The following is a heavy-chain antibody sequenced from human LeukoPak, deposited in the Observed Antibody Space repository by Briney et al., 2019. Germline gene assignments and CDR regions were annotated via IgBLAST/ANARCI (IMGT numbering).Heavy chain of an antibody. Sequence: PSETLSLTCAVYGGSFSGYYWSWIRQPPGKGLEWIGEINHSGSTNYNPSLKSRVTISVDTSKNQFSLKLSSVTAADTAVYYCARVRGYSYGLGVYYYYCMDVWGQGTTVTVSS. CDR3: ARVRGYSYGLGVYYYYCMDV. V-gene: IGHV4-34*01. D-gene: IGHD5-18*01. CDR1: GGSFSGYY. CDR2: INHSGST. J-gene: IGHJ6*02.